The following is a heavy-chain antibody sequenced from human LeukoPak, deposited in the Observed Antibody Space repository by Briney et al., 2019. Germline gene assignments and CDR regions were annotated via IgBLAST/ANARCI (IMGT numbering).Heavy chain of an antibody. J-gene: IGHJ4*02. CDR2: IYYRGTT. V-gene: IGHV4-61*01. D-gene: IGHD3-10*01. Sequence: SGTLSLTCTVSGGSVSGSYYWSWIRQAPGKGLEWIGHIYYRGTTSYNPSLKSRVTISVDTSKNQFSLRLSSVTAADTAVYYCARERIYGSGSYSGDSWGQGALVTVSS. CDR1: GGSVSGSYY. CDR3: ARERIYGSGSYSGDS.